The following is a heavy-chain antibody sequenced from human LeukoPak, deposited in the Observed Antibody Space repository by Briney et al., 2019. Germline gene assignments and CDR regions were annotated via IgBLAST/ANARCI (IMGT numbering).Heavy chain of an antibody. CDR1: GFTFSTYV. V-gene: IGHV3-23*01. CDR2: IRGSGGST. CDR3: AKGNWRDFDY. J-gene: IGHJ4*02. Sequence: GGSLRLSCAASGFTFSTYVMSWVRQAPGKGLEWVSAIRGSGGSTYYADSVKGRFTISRDNSKNTLYLQMNSLGADDTDVYYCAKGNWRDFDYCGQGTLVTVSS. D-gene: IGHD1-1*01.